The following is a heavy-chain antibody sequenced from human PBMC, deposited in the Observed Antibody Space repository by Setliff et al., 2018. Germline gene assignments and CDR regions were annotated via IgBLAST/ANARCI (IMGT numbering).Heavy chain of an antibody. CDR2: IYSDGSA. CDR3: ARDREVVGSTRGTYYHYYHMDV. J-gene: IGHJ6*03. D-gene: IGHD1-26*01. Sequence: GESLTISCAASGFTVSSNYMTWVRQAPGKGLEWVSLIYSDGSAYYADPVKGRFTISRDNSENTLYLQMNSLRAEDTAVYYCARDREVVGSTRGTYYHYYHMDVWGKGTTVTVSS. V-gene: IGHV3-66*02. CDR1: GFTVSSNY.